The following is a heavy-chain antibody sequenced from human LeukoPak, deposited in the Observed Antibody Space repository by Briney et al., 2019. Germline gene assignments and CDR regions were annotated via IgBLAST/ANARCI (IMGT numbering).Heavy chain of an antibody. CDR1: GFTFSGYS. J-gene: IGHJ4*02. D-gene: IGHD3-10*01. CDR2: ISSGSITI. V-gene: IGHV3-48*02. CDR3: ARDLMIRGVIHIFDS. Sequence: GGSLRLSCAVSGFTFSGYSMNWVRQAPGKGLEWVSYISSGSITIYYADSVKGRFTISRDNAKHSLFLQMNSLRDEDTAVYYCARDLMIRGVIHIFDSWGQGTLVTVSS.